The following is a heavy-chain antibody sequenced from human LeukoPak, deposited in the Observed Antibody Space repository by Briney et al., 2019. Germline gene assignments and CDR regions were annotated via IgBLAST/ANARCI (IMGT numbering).Heavy chain of an antibody. V-gene: IGHV4-30-2*01. CDR1: GGPISSGGYY. CDR2: IYHSGST. D-gene: IGHD6-13*01. J-gene: IGHJ5*02. Sequence: SQTLSLTCTVSGGPISSGGYYWSWIRQPPGKGLEWIGYIYHSGSTYYNPSLKSRVTISLDTSKNRFSLKLSSVTAADTAVYYCARDSIAAAYNWFDPWGQGTLVTVSS. CDR3: ARDSIAAAYNWFDP.